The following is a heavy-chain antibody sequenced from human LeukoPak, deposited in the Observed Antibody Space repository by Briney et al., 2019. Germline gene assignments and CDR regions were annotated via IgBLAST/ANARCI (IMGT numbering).Heavy chain of an antibody. CDR3: ARDNSVGDIAWWFDP. J-gene: IGHJ5*02. Sequence: ASVKVSCKASGYTFAGYYMHWVRQAPGQGLEWMGWINPNSGGTNYAHRFQGRVTMTRDMSTTTDYMELSSLRSEDTAVYYCARDNSVGDIAWWFDPWGQGTLVTVSS. CDR1: GYTFAGYY. CDR2: INPNSGGT. D-gene: IGHD3-16*02. V-gene: IGHV1-2*07.